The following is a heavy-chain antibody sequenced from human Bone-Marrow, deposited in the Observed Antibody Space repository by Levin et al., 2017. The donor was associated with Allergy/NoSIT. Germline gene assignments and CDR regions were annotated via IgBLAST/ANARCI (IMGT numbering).Heavy chain of an antibody. V-gene: IGHV1-2*02. Sequence: GASVKVSCKASGYTLSGYYMHWVRQAPGQGLEWMGWINPNSGGTNYAQKFQGRVTMTRDTSISTAYMELSSLRSDDTAVYYCARAGGYYYDSSGYPTYYFDYWGQGTLVTVSS. CDR1: GYTLSGYY. CDR2: INPNSGGT. D-gene: IGHD3-22*01. J-gene: IGHJ4*02. CDR3: ARAGGYYYDSSGYPTYYFDY.